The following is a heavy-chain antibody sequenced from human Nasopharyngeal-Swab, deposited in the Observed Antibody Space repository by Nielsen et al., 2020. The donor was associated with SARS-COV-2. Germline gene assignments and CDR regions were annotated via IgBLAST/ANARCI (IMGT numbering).Heavy chain of an antibody. CDR3: ASRRFEYSSDPSRTFDI. D-gene: IGHD6-6*01. J-gene: IGHJ3*02. Sequence: WIRQPPGKGLEWMGRIDPSDSYTNYSPSFQGHVTISADKSISTAYLQWSSLKASDTAMYYCASRRFEYSSDPSRTFDIWGQGTMVTVSS. CDR2: IDPSDSYT. V-gene: IGHV5-10-1*01.